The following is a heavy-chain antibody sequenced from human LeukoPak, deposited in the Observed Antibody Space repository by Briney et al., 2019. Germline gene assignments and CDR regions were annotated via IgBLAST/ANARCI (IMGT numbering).Heavy chain of an antibody. CDR2: IYTSGST. Sequence: TSETLSLTCTVSGGSISSGSYYWRWIRQPAGKGLEWIGRIYTSGSTNYNPSLKSRVTISVDTSKNQFSLKLSSVTAADTAVYYCARCENYYGMDVWGQGTTVTVSS. CDR1: GGSISSGSYY. V-gene: IGHV4-61*02. J-gene: IGHJ6*02. CDR3: ARCENYYGMDV.